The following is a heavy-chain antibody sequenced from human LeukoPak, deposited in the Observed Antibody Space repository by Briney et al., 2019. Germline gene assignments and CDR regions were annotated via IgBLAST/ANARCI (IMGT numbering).Heavy chain of an antibody. D-gene: IGHD2-15*01. V-gene: IGHV4-34*01. Sequence: PSETLSLTCGVYGGSFSGYLWTWLRQSPGQGLEWIGEISSGGNSNENPSLKSRVSISVDTSKSQFSLKLNSVTAADTAVYYCASFYCSGGSCYQYYSYYYMDVWGKGTTVTISS. CDR1: GGSFSGYL. CDR2: ISSGGNS. J-gene: IGHJ6*03. CDR3: ASFYCSGGSCYQYYSYYYMDV.